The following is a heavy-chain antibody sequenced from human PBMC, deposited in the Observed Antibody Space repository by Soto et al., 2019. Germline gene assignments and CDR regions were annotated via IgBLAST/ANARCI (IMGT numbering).Heavy chain of an antibody. CDR2: IYYSGNT. V-gene: IGHV4-30-4*01. CDR1: GDSISSGDYY. CDR3: ARDIFTCPLAVVRRI. J-gene: IGHJ4*02. Sequence: QVQLQESGPGLVKPSQTLSLTCTVSGDSISSGDYYWSWIRQPPGKGLEWIGNIYYSGNTYYNPSFKSRIAISLDTPKNQFSLKLSSVTDVDTAVYYCARDIFTCPLAVVRRIWGQGTLVTVSS. D-gene: IGHD2-15*01.